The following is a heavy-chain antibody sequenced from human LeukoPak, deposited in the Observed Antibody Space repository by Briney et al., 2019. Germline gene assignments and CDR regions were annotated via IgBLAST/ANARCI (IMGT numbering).Heavy chain of an antibody. CDR2: ITWNGGTL. J-gene: IGHJ4*02. Sequence: GRSLRLSCAASGFSFDDFAMHWVRQAPGKGLEWVSGITWNGGTLDYADSVKGRFTISRDNAKNSLYLQMNSLRAEDTALYYCATRYASGPIADYWGQGTLVTVSS. D-gene: IGHD3-10*01. V-gene: IGHV3-9*01. CDR3: ATRYASGPIADY. CDR1: GFSFDDFA.